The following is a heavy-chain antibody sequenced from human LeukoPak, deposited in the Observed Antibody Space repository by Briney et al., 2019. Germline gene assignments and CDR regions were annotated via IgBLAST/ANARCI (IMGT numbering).Heavy chain of an antibody. D-gene: IGHD5-18*01. Sequence: ASVKVSCKASGYTFTGYYMHWVRQAPGQGLEWMGWINPNSGGTNYAQKFQGRVTMTRDTSISTAYMELSRLRFDDTAVYYCARDTPGTAMVHENNWGQGTLVTVSS. CDR1: GYTFTGYY. CDR3: ARDTPGTAMVHENN. J-gene: IGHJ4*02. V-gene: IGHV1-2*02. CDR2: INPNSGGT.